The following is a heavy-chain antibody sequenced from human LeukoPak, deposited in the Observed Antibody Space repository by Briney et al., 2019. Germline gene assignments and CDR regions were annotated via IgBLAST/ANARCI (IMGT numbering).Heavy chain of an antibody. J-gene: IGHJ4*02. V-gene: IGHV3-15*01. CDR2: IKSGAI. CDR3: ATDYSDYDSYYFDY. Sequence: GGSLRLSCAASGFTFSDAWMSWVRQGPGKGLEWVGRIKSGAIHYAAPVKGRFTISRDDSKNTLYLQMNSLNTEDTAVYYCATDYSDYDSYYFDYWGQGTLVTVSS. D-gene: IGHD5-12*01. CDR1: GFTFSDAW.